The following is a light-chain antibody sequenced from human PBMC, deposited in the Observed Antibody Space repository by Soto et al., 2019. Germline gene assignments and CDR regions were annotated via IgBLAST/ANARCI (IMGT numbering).Light chain of an antibody. V-gene: IGKV1-5*03. Sequence: DIQMTQSPSTLSASVGDRVTITCRASQSISSWLAWYQQKPGKAPKLLIYKASSLESGVPSRFGGSGSWTEFTLTISSLQPDDFATYYCQQYNSYWTFGQGTKVEIK. CDR3: QQYNSYWT. CDR2: KAS. CDR1: QSISSW. J-gene: IGKJ1*01.